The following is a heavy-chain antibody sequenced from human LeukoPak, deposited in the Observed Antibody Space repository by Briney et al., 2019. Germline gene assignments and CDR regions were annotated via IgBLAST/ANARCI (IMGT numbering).Heavy chain of an antibody. V-gene: IGHV4-59*01. J-gene: IGHJ4*02. D-gene: IGHD2-2*02. CDR1: GGSISTYY. CDR3: ARDPDCSSTSCYNEGY. Sequence: SETLSLTCTVSGGSISTYYWSWIRQSPGKGLEWIGYIYYTGSTNYNPSLESRATISLDTSKNQFSLKLSSVTAADTAVYYCARDPDCSSTSCYNEGYWGQGILVTVSS. CDR2: IYYTGST.